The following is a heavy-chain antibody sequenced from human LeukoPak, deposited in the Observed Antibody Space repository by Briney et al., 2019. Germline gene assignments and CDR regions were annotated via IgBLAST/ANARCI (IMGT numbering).Heavy chain of an antibody. CDR3: ARGGSVSFYTIFEY. CDR1: RFTFSSYS. J-gene: IGHJ4*03. V-gene: IGHV3-21*01. Sequence: PGWSLRLSCAPSRFTFSSYSMNWVRQAPGTRLEGVGAITSSSTYISYADSVKGRFTISRDNAANSLYLQMTRLRAEDTAVYYCARGGSVSFYTIFEYWGAGTLVTVSS. D-gene: IGHD3-10*01. CDR2: ITSSSTYI.